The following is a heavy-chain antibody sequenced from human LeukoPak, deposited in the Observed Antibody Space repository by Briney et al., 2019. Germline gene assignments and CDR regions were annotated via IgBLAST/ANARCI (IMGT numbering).Heavy chain of an antibody. V-gene: IGHV3-23*01. J-gene: IGHJ2*01. Sequence: GGSLRLSCAASGFTFSSYAMSWVRQAPGKGLEWVSAISGSGGSTYYADSVKGRFTISRDNSKNTLYLQMNSLRAEDTAVYYCAKANDNFWSGYYGWYFDLWGRGTLVTVSS. D-gene: IGHD3-3*01. CDR1: GFTFSSYA. CDR2: ISGSGGST. CDR3: AKANDNFWSGYYGWYFDL.